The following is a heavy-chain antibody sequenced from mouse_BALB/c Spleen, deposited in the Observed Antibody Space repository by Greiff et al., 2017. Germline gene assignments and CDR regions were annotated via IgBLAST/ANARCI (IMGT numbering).Heavy chain of an antibody. CDR1: GYTFTNYW. Sequence: QVQLQQSGAELVRPGTSVKISCKASGYTFTNYWLGWVKQRPGHGLEWIGDIYPGGGYTNYNEKFKGKATLTADTSSSTAYMQLSSLTSEDSAVYFCAPLHYYGYGFAYWGQGTLVTVSA. J-gene: IGHJ3*01. D-gene: IGHD1-2*01. CDR3: APLHYYGYGFAY. V-gene: IGHV1-63*02. CDR2: IYPGGGYT.